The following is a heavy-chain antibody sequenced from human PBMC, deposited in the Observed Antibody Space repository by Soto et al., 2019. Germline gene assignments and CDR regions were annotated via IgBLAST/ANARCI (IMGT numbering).Heavy chain of an antibody. V-gene: IGHV4-4*02. Sequence: QVQLQESGPGLVKPSGTLSLTSAVSRGSISSSNWWSWVRQPPGKGLEWIGEIYHSGSTTYHPSLKSRVTKSVDKPINQFSMKLSSVSAADTAVYYCARGGEALWFGDVYYYMDVWGKVTTVTVSS. CDR3: ARGGEALWFGDVYYYMDV. CDR2: IYHSGST. J-gene: IGHJ6*03. D-gene: IGHD3-10*01. CDR1: RGSISSSNW.